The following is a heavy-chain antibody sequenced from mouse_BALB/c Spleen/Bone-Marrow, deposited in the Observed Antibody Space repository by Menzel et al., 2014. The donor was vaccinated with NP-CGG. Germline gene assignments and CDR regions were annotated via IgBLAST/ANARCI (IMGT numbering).Heavy chain of an antibody. Sequence: DVKLQESGPELVKPGASVKISCKASGYSFTGYFMNWVMQSHGKSLEWIGRINPYNGDTFYNQKFKGKATLTVDKSSSTAHMELRSLASEDSAVYYCASLFITTAYYFDYWGQGTTLTVSS. J-gene: IGHJ2*01. CDR2: INPYNGDT. CDR3: ASLFITTAYYFDY. CDR1: GYSFTGYF. D-gene: IGHD1-2*01. V-gene: IGHV1-20*02.